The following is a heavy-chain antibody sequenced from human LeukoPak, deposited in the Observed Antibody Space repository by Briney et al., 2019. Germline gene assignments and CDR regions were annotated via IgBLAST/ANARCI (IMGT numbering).Heavy chain of an antibody. CDR1: GFTFSGYW. CDR2: INPNGRTT. J-gene: IGHJ4*02. D-gene: IGHD4-23*01. Sequence: PGESLRLSCAASGFTFSGYWIHWVRQAPGKGLEWVSRINPNGRTTTYADSVKGRFTISRDNSKNTLYLQMNSLRAEDTAVYYCARGLLETPTSYFDYWGQGTLVTVSS. CDR3: ARGLLETPTSYFDY. V-gene: IGHV3-74*01.